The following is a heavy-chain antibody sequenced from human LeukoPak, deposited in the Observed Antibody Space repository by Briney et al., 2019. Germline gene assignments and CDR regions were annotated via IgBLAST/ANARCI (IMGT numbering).Heavy chain of an antibody. CDR1: GFTFSNAW. CDR3: TTHHRYNWNVFDP. Sequence: SXRLXCAASGFTFSNAWMSWVRQAPGXGLEXXGRIKSKTDGGTTDYAAPVKGRLTISRDESKKTLDMQMNSLKTEDKAVYYCTTHHRYNWNVFDPWGQGTLVTVSS. J-gene: IGHJ5*02. CDR2: IKSKTDGGTT. D-gene: IGHD1-1*01. V-gene: IGHV3-15*01.